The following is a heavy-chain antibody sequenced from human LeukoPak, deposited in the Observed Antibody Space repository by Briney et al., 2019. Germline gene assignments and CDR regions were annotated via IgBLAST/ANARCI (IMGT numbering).Heavy chain of an antibody. CDR3: ARDFREVSIAAAGLDY. CDR1: GFTFSSYE. V-gene: IGHV3-48*03. CDR2: ISSSGSTI. Sequence: PGGSLRLSCAASGFTFSSYEMNWVRQAPGKGLEWVSYISSSGSTIYYADSVKGRFTISRDDAKNSLYLQMNSLRAEDTAVYYCARDFREVSIAAAGLDYWGQGTLVTVSS. J-gene: IGHJ4*02. D-gene: IGHD6-13*01.